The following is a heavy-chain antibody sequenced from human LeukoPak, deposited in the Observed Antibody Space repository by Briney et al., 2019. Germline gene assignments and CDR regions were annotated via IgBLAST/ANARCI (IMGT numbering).Heavy chain of an antibody. D-gene: IGHD3-22*01. CDR2: IWYDGSNE. CDR1: GFSFGTYS. Sequence: GPLRLSCAASGFSFGTYSMHWARQVPGKGLEWVAVIWYDGSNEDYADSVKGRFTISRGNSKNTLYLQMNSLRAEDTAVYYCAMGTMDGGQYYYDSSGGQGTLVTVSS. CDR3: AMGTMDGGQYYYDSS. V-gene: IGHV3-33*01. J-gene: IGHJ4*02.